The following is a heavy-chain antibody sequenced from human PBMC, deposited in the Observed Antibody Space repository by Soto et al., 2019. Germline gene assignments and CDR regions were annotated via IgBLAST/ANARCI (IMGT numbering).Heavy chain of an antibody. D-gene: IGHD4-17*01. CDR3: ARDQGVYGDYAYYYYYGMDV. J-gene: IGHJ6*02. Sequence: QVQLQESGPALVKPSETLSLTCTVSGGSISSYYWSWIRQPPGKGLEWIGYIYYSGSTNYNPSLKSRVTIPVDTSKNQFSLKLSSVTAADTAVYYCARDQGVYGDYAYYYYYGMDVWGQGTTVTVSS. CDR1: GGSISSYY. CDR2: IYYSGST. V-gene: IGHV4-59*01.